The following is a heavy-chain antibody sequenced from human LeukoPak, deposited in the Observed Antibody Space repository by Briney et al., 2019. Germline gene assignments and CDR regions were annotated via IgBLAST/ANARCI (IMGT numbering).Heavy chain of an antibody. CDR1: GYTFTIYG. CDR2: ISAYNGNT. J-gene: IGHJ5*02. D-gene: IGHD3-22*01. Sequence: ASVKVSCKASGYTFTIYGISWVRQAPGQGLEWMGRISAYNGNTNYAQKLQGRVTMTTDTSTSTAYMELRSLRSDDTAVYYCARDTYYYDSSGYSGWFDPWGQGTLVTVSS. V-gene: IGHV1-18*01. CDR3: ARDTYYYDSSGYSGWFDP.